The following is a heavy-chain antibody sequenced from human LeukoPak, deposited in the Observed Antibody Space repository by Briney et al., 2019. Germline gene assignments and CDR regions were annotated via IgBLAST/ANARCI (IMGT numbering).Heavy chain of an antibody. CDR1: GFTFSSFW. Sequence: GGSLRLSCAASGFTFSSFWMHWVRQAPGKGLVWVSRIRADGKSTDYADSVKGRFTISRDNAKNTLHLQMNSLRAEDTALYYCAKATTAIVVDNFFDYWGQGTLVSVSS. V-gene: IGHV3-74*01. J-gene: IGHJ4*02. CDR2: IRADGKST. D-gene: IGHD3-22*01. CDR3: AKATTAIVVDNFFDY.